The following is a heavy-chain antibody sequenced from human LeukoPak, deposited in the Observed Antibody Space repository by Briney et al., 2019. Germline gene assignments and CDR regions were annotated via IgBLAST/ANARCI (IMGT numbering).Heavy chain of an antibody. D-gene: IGHD3-22*01. CDR3: AGYYDSSGYYYRA. V-gene: IGHV3-21*01. Sequence: GGSLRLSCAASGFTFSSYSMNWVRQPPGQGLEWVSSISSSSSYIYYADSVKGRFTISRDNAKNSLYLQMNSLRAEDTAVYYCAGYYDSSGYYYRAWGQGTLVTVSS. CDR1: GFTFSSYS. J-gene: IGHJ5*02. CDR2: ISSSSSYI.